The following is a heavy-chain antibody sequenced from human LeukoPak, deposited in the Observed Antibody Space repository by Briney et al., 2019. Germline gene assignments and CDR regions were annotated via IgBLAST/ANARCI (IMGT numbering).Heavy chain of an antibody. CDR3: ARASLGPYDRSGFFGY. CDR2: IYYSGST. Sequence: PSETLSLTCTVSGGSISKYYWTWIRQPPGKGLEWIGYIYYSGSTNYNPSLQRRVTMSVETSKNQFSLNLSSVTAADTAVYYCARASLGPYDRSGFFGYWGQGTLVTVSS. J-gene: IGHJ4*02. CDR1: GGSISKYY. D-gene: IGHD3-22*01. V-gene: IGHV4-59*01.